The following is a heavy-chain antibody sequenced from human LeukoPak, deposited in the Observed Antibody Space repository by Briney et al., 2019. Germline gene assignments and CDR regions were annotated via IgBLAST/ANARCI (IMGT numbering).Heavy chain of an antibody. Sequence: GSLRLSCVASGFTFSTYAMNWVRQAPGRGLEWVSAISGSGGSTYYADSVKGRFTISRDNSKNTLYLQMNSLRAEDTAVYYCAKDLAGSGSYSFDYWGQGTLVTVSS. CDR1: GFTFSTYA. CDR2: ISGSGGST. J-gene: IGHJ4*02. D-gene: IGHD1-26*01. V-gene: IGHV3-23*01. CDR3: AKDLAGSGSYSFDY.